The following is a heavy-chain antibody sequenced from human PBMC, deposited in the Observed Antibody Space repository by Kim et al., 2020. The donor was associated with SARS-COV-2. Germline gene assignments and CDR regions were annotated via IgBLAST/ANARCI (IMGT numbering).Heavy chain of an antibody. CDR1: EFTFNAHA. V-gene: IGHV3-23*01. D-gene: IGHD6-25*01. CDR2: ISGNAIGT. J-gene: IGHJ4*01. CDR3: VRDVSSGADTGCDFDY. Sequence: GGSLRLSCTASEFTFNAHAMSWVRQAPGKGLQWVSTISGNAIGTYYADSVKGRFTISRDNSKNTVYLQMKSLRVEDTATYYCVRDVSSGADTGCDFDYWG.